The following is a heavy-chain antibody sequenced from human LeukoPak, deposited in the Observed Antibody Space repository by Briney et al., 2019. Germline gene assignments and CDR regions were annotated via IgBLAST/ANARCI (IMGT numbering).Heavy chain of an antibody. J-gene: IGHJ5*02. CDR3: ARGTTMVRGVSWFDP. Sequence: ASVKVSCKASGYTFTGYYMHWVRQAPGQGLEWMGWINPNSGGTNYAQKFQGWVTMTRDTSISTAYMELSRLRSDDTAVYYCARGTTMVRGVSWFDPWGQGTLVTVSS. CDR1: GYTFTGYY. V-gene: IGHV1-2*04. CDR2: INPNSGGT. D-gene: IGHD3-10*01.